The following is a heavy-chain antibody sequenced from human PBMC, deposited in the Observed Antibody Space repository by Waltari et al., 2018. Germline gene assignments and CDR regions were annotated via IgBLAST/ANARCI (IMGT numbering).Heavy chain of an antibody. CDR1: GYIFTARD. Sequence: VPLVQSGAEVTRPGAFVKVSCNTSGYIFTARDINWVRQAPGQGFEWMGWISPKKGGTGYAQKFQDRFTMTTDNSINTAYMELSSLRSDDTAVYYCARGIAAGVDSWGQGTLVTVSS. CDR3: ARGIAAGVDS. CDR2: ISPKKGGT. V-gene: IGHV1-8*02. D-gene: IGHD6-13*01. J-gene: IGHJ5*01.